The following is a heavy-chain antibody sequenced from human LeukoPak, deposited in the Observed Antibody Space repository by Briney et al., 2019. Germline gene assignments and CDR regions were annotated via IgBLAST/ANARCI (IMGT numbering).Heavy chain of an antibody. Sequence: ASVKVSCKASGYTFTSYGISWVRQAPGQGLEWMGWISAYNGNTNYAQKLQGRVTMTTDTSTSTAYMELRSVRSDDTAVYYSARDSAPHNDYGLSYWGQGTLVTVSS. CDR1: GYTFTSYG. D-gene: IGHD4-17*01. CDR2: ISAYNGNT. J-gene: IGHJ4*02. V-gene: IGHV1-18*01. CDR3: ARDSAPHNDYGLSY.